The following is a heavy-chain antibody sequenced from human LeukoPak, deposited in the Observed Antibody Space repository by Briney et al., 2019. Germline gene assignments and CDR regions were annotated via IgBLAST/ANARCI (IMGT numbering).Heavy chain of an antibody. CDR3: AKDDDSRNFDY. CDR1: GFTFSSYG. D-gene: IGHD3-22*01. V-gene: IGHV3-30*18. CDR2: ISYDGSNK. Sequence: GGSLRLSCAASGFTFSSYGMHWVCQAPGKGLEWVAVISYDGSNKYYADSVKGRFTISRDNSKNTLYLQMNSLRAEDTAVYYCAKDDDSRNFDYWGQGTLVTVSS. J-gene: IGHJ4*02.